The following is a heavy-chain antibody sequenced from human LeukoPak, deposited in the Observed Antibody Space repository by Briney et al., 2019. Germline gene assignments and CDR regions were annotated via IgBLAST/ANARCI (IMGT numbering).Heavy chain of an antibody. J-gene: IGHJ6*03. V-gene: IGHV1-69*05. CDR2: IIPIFGTA. Sequence: SVKVSCKASGGTFSSYAISWVRQAPGQGLEWMGGIIPIFGTANYAQKFQGKVTITTDESTSTAYMELSSLRSEDTAVYYCARSVLMVYAPPNDYYYMDVWGKGTTVTVSS. CDR3: ARSVLMVYAPPNDYYYMDV. D-gene: IGHD2-8*01. CDR1: GGTFSSYA.